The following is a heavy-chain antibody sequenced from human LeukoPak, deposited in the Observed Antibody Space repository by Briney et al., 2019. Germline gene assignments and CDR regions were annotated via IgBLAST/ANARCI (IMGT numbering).Heavy chain of an antibody. V-gene: IGHV4-61*02. J-gene: IGHJ4*02. CDR1: GGSISSGSYY. CDR2: IYTSGST. CDR3: ARATYSGYDWDFDY. Sequence: SETVSLTCTVSGGSISSGSYYWSWIRQPAGKGLEWIGRIYTSGSTNYNPSLKSRVTMSVDTSKNQFSLKLSSVTAADTSVYYCARATYSGYDWDFDYWGPGTLVTVSS. D-gene: IGHD5-12*01.